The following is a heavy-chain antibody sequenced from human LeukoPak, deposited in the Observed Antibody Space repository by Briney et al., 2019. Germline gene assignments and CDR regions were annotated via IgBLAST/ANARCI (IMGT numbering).Heavy chain of an antibody. CDR2: ISGDGGST. CDR1: GFTFDDYA. D-gene: IGHD3-22*01. Sequence: GGPLRLSCAASGFTFDDYAMHWVRQAPGKGLEWVSLISGDGGSTYYADSVKGRFTISRDNSKNSLYLQMNSLRTEDTALYYCAKENYDSCGYYWLYFDYWGQGTLVTVSS. V-gene: IGHV3-43*02. J-gene: IGHJ4*02. CDR3: AKENYDSCGYYWLYFDY.